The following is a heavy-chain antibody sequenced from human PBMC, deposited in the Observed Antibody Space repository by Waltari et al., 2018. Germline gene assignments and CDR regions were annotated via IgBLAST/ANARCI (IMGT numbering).Heavy chain of an antibody. Sequence: VQLQESGPGLVKPSETLSLTCTVSGASITSDYWNWGRPPPGKGLEWMAFIYYTGSTNYNPSLRSRVTISVDTSKNQFSLELRSVSAADTAMYYCARGRVVPAAVDSWGQGTLVTVSS. CDR2: IYYTGST. CDR1: GASITSDY. V-gene: IGHV4-59*01. D-gene: IGHD2-2*01. CDR3: ARGRVVPAAVDS. J-gene: IGHJ4*02.